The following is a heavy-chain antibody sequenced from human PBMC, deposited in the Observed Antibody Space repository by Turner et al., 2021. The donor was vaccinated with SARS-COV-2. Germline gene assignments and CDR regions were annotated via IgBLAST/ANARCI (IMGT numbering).Heavy chain of an antibody. CDR3: ARVGEPLRNINDY. D-gene: IGHD2-21*02. J-gene: IGHJ4*02. CDR1: GYTFTSYD. Sequence: QVQLVQSGAEVKKPGASVKVSCTASGYTFTSYDINWVRQATGQGLEWMGWMNPNSGNTGYAQKFKGRVTMTRNTSISTVYMELSSLRSEDTAVYYCARVGEPLRNINDYWGQGTLVTVSS. V-gene: IGHV1-8*01. CDR2: MNPNSGNT.